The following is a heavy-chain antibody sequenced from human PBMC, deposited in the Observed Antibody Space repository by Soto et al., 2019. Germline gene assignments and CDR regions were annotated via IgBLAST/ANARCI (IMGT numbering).Heavy chain of an antibody. D-gene: IGHD5-12*01. CDR1: GGSISSSSYY. J-gene: IGHJ6*02. Sequence: SETLSLTCTVSGGSISSSSYYWGWIRHPPGKGLEWIGSIYYSGSTYYNPSLKSRVTISVDTSKNQFSLKLSSVTAADTAVYYCARAYGVPGYSGYDYVGYYGMDVWGQGTTVTVSS. CDR3: ARAYGVPGYSGYDYVGYYGMDV. CDR2: IYYSGST. V-gene: IGHV4-39*01.